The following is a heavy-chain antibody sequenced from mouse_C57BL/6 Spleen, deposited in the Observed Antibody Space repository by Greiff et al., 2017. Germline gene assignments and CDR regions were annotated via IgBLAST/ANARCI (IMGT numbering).Heavy chain of an antibody. V-gene: IGHV5-4*01. CDR3: ARVYYGSSSYFDY. D-gene: IGHD1-1*01. Sequence: EVQGVESGGGLVKHGGSLKLSCAASGFTFSSYAMSWVRQTPEKRLEWVATISDGGSYTYYPDNVKGRFTISRDNAKNNLYLQMSHLKSEDTAMYYCARVYYGSSSYFDYWGQGTTLTVSS. J-gene: IGHJ2*01. CDR2: ISDGGSYT. CDR1: GFTFSSYA.